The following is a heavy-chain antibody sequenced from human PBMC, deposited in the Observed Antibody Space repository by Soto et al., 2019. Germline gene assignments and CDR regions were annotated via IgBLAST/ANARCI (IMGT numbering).Heavy chain of an antibody. V-gene: IGHV1-46*01. Sequence: ASVKVSCKASGYTFTSYYMHWVRQAPGQGLEWMGIINPSGGSTSYAQKFQGRVTMTRETSTSTVYMELSSLRSEDTAVYYCARDPRINVYGMDVWGQGTTVTVSS. J-gene: IGHJ6*02. CDR3: ARDPRINVYGMDV. CDR1: GYTFTSYY. CDR2: INPSGGST.